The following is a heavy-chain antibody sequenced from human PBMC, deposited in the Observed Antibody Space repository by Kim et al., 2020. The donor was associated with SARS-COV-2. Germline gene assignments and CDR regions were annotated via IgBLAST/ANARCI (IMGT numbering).Heavy chain of an antibody. V-gene: IGHV4-39*01. CDR3: ARQFCGGDCYLVGAFDI. D-gene: IGHD2-21*02. J-gene: IGHJ3*02. Sequence: SETLSLTCTVSGGSISSSSYYWGWIRQPPGKGLEWIGSIYYSGSTYYNPSLKSRVTISVDTSKNQFSLKLSSVTAADTAVYYCARQFCGGDCYLVGAFDIWGQGTMVTVSS. CDR2: IYYSGST. CDR1: GGSISSSSYY.